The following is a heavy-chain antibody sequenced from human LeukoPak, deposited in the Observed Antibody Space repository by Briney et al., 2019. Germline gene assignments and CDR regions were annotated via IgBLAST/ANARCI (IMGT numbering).Heavy chain of an antibody. CDR1: GFPVSINS. CDR2: ISSSGSTI. D-gene: IGHD3-10*02. J-gene: IGHJ6*04. CDR3: AELGITMIGGV. V-gene: IGHV3-48*04. Sequence: PGGSLRLSCTVSGFPVSINSMNWVRQAPGKVLEWVSYISSSGSTIYYADSVKGRFTISRDNAKNSLYLQMNSLRAEDTAVYYCAELGITMIGGVWGKGTTVTISS.